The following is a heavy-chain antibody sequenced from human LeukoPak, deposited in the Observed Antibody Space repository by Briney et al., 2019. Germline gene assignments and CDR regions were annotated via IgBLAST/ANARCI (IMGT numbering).Heavy chain of an antibody. CDR1: GGPISSGGYS. J-gene: IGHJ6*02. CDR2: INHSGST. D-gene: IGHD3-10*01. Sequence: SETLSLTCAVSGGPISSGGYSWTWIRQPPGKGLEWIGEINHSGSTNYNPSLKSRVTISVDASKNQFSLKLSSVTAADTAVYYCARGKPLLPTVTMHNGMDVWGQGTTVTVSS. CDR3: ARGKPLLPTVTMHNGMDV. V-gene: IGHV4-30-2*01.